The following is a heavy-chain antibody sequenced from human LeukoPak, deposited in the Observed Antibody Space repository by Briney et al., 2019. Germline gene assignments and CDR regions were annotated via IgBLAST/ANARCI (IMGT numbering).Heavy chain of an antibody. Sequence: GASVKVSCKASGYTFTGYYMHWVRQAPGQGLEWMGWINPNSGGTNYAQKFQGRVTMTRDTSISTAYMELSRLRSDDTAVYYCARDDRYSSSDYPAPDYWGQGTLVTVSS. V-gene: IGHV1-2*02. J-gene: IGHJ4*02. D-gene: IGHD3-22*01. CDR1: GYTFTGYY. CDR3: ARDDRYSSSDYPAPDY. CDR2: INPNSGGT.